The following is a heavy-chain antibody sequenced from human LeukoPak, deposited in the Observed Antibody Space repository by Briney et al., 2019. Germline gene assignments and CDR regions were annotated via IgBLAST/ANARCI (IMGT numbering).Heavy chain of an antibody. CDR2: MTYDGSKR. CDR1: GFTFSSYG. D-gene: IGHD6-19*01. V-gene: IGHV3-30*02. J-gene: IGHJ4*02. Sequence: GGSLRLSCVVSGFTFSSYGMHWVRQAPGKGLEWVAFMTYDGSKRPYADSVKGRFTISRDNSKNTLYLQMNSLRAEDTAVYYCATAVAGYFDYWGQGTLVTVSS. CDR3: ATAVAGYFDY.